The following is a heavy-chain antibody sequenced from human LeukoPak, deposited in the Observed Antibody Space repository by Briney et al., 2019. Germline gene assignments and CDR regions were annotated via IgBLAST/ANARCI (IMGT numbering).Heavy chain of an antibody. Sequence: SDTLSLTRALYGGSFSGYYWSCIPQPPGKGLEWIGAINPSGGTNYNPFLKSRVTISVDTSKNQFSLQLSSVTAADTAVYYCARRGSDGSGYYLFDYWGQGTLVTVSS. J-gene: IGHJ4*02. CDR2: INPSGGT. CDR3: ARRGSDGSGYYLFDY. V-gene: IGHV4-34*01. CDR1: GGSFSGYY. D-gene: IGHD3-22*01.